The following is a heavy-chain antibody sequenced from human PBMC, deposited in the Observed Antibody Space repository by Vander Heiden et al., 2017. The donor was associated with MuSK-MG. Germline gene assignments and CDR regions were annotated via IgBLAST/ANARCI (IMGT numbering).Heavy chain of an antibody. CDR1: GGSISSFY. Sequence: QVQLQESGPGLVKPSETLSLTCTVSGGSISSFYWAWIRQPPGKGLEWIGYIYYSGSTNYNPSLKSRVTISVDTSKNQFSLKLNSVTAADTAVYYCARLYCSSTSCFDYWGQETLVTVSS. CDR2: IYYSGST. CDR3: ARLYCSSTSCFDY. V-gene: IGHV4-59*08. J-gene: IGHJ4*02. D-gene: IGHD2-2*01.